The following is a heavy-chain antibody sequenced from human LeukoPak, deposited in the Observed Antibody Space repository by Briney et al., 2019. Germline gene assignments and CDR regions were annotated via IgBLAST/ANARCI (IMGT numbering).Heavy chain of an antibody. CDR2: VSSSSSYT. CDR1: GFTFSDYY. J-gene: IGHJ4*02. Sequence: PGGSLRLSCAASGFTFSDYYMIWIRQAPGKGLEWVSYVSSSSSYTNYADSVKGRFTISRDNAKNSLSLQMNSLSAEDTAVYYCARGSFSGTAPFDYWGQGTLVTVSS. V-gene: IGHV3-11*06. CDR3: ARGSFSGTAPFDY. D-gene: IGHD1-1*01.